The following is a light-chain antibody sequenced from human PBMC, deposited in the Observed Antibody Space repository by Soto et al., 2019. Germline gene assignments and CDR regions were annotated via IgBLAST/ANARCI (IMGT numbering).Light chain of an antibody. CDR3: QQSYILPLT. CDR1: QSISRS. J-gene: IGKJ4*01. CDR2: SAS. Sequence: DIQMTQSPSSLPASVGDRVTITCRASQSISRSLNWYQQKPGKAPKILMYSASSLHSGVPSRFSGSGSGTDFTLTISNVQPEDFATYYCQQSYILPLTFGGGTKVEIK. V-gene: IGKV1-39*01.